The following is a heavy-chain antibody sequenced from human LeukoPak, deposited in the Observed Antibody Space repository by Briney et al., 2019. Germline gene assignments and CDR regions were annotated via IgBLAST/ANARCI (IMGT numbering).Heavy chain of an antibody. J-gene: IGHJ4*02. V-gene: IGHV3-48*03. D-gene: IGHD2-2*01. CDR1: GFTFSSYE. CDR3: ARDRSCSSTSCYGGTFDY. Sequence: GGSLRLSCSASGFTFSSYEMNWVRQAPGKGLEWVSYISSSCSTIYYADSVKGRFTISRDNAKNSLYLQMNSLRAEDTAVYYCARDRSCSSTSCYGGTFDYWGQGTLVTVSS. CDR2: ISSSCSTI.